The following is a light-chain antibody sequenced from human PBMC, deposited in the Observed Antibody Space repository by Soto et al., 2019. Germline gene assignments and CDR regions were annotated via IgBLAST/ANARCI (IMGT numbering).Light chain of an antibody. V-gene: IGLV1-44*01. CDR2: SNN. CDR1: SSNIGSNT. Sequence: QSVLTQPPSASGTPGQRVTISCSGSSSNIGSNTVNWYQQLPGTAPKLLIYSNNQRPSGVPDRFSGSKSGTSASLATSGLQSEDEADYYCCSYAGNPYVFGTGTKLTVL. CDR3: CSYAGNPYV. J-gene: IGLJ1*01.